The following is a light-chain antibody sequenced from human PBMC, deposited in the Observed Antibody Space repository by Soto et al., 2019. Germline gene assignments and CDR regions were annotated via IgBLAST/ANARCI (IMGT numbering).Light chain of an antibody. CDR1: QSVLYSSNNKNY. CDR3: QQYYSTPPT. CDR2: WAS. J-gene: IGKJ1*01. Sequence: DIVMTQSPDSLGVSLGERATINCKSSQSVLYSSNNKNYLAWYQQKAGQPPKLLIYWASTRESGVPDRFSGSGSGTDLTLTISSLQAEDVAVYYCQQYYSTPPTFGQGTKVEIK. V-gene: IGKV4-1*01.